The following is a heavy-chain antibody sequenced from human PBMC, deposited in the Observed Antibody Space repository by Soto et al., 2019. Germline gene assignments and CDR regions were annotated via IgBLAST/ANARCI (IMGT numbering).Heavy chain of an antibody. CDR1: GFTFTSSA. D-gene: IGHD3-22*01. J-gene: IGHJ3*02. V-gene: IGHV1-58*01. CDR2: IVVGSGNT. CDR3: AAGKFLLGYYYDSSGYYPDDAFDI. Sequence: ASVKVSCKASGFTFTSSAVQWVRQARGQRLEWIGWIVVGSGNTNYAQKFQERVNITRDMSTSTAYMEMSCLRSEYLVVYYCAAGKFLLGYYYDSSGYYPDDAFDIWGQGTMVTVSS.